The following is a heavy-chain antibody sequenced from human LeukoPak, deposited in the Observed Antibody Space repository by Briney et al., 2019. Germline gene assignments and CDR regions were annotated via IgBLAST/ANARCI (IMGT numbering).Heavy chain of an antibody. J-gene: IGHJ4*02. Sequence: GGSLRLSCAASGFTFSSYAMSWVRQAPGKGLEWVSSISSSSSYIYYADSVKGRFTISRDNAKNSLYLQMNSLRAEDTAVYYCARAMGVIVPPVDYWGQGTLVTVSS. CDR1: GFTFSSYA. V-gene: IGHV3-21*01. D-gene: IGHD3-16*02. CDR2: ISSSSSYI. CDR3: ARAMGVIVPPVDY.